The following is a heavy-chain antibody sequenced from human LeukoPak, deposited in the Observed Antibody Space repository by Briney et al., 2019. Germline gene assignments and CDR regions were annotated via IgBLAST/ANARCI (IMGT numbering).Heavy chain of an antibody. CDR1: GFTFRSYW. V-gene: IGHV3-48*02. Sequence: GGSLGLSCAASGFTFRSYWMHWVRQAPGKGLEWVSYITSGLVTHYIDSVKGRFTISRDNAKNSLYLQMNSLREEDTAMYYCARGYCSSTSCHVARHFEYWGQGTLVTVSS. J-gene: IGHJ4*02. CDR3: ARGYCSSTSCHVARHFEY. D-gene: IGHD2-2*01. CDR2: ITSGLVT.